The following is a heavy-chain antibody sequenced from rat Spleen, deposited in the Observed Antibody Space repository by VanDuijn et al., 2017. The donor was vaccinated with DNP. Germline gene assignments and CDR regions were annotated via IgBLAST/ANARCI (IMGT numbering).Heavy chain of an antibody. CDR1: GFTFSHYS. V-gene: IGHV5-25*01. CDR2: ISTSVPGT. CDR3: ARHSPTRDFAY. Sequence: EVQLVESGGGLVQPGRSLKLSCAASGFTFSHYSMAWVRQAPKKGLEWVATISTSVPGTYYPDSVKGRFTVSRDNAKSSLYLQMNSLESEDTATYYCARHSPTRDFAYWGQGTLVTVSS. D-gene: IGHD3-1*01. J-gene: IGHJ3*01.